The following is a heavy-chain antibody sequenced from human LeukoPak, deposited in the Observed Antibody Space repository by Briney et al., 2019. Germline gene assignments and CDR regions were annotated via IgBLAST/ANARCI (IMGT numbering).Heavy chain of an antibody. D-gene: IGHD1-26*01. V-gene: IGHV3-23*01. CDR3: ATASRGSYYPFDY. CDR2: ISGSGGST. Sequence: PGGSLRLSCAASGFTFSSYAMHWVRQAPGKGLEWVSGISGSGGSTYYADSVKGRFTISRDNSKNTLYLQMNSLRAEDTAVYYCATASRGSYYPFDYWGQGTLVTVSS. CDR1: GFTFSSYA. J-gene: IGHJ4*02.